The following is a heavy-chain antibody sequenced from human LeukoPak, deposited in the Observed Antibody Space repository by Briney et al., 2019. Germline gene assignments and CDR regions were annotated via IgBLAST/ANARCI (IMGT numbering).Heavy chain of an antibody. CDR2: IYYSGST. CDR1: GGSISSGGYY. V-gene: IGHV4-31*03. CDR3: ARGDGVVVPAAIGLSYYYYGMDV. Sequence: SETLSLTCTVSGGSISSGGYYWSWIRQHPGKGLEWIGYIYYSGSTYYNPSLKSRVTISVDTSKNQFSLKLSSVPAADTAVYYCARGDGVVVPAAIGLSYYYYGMDVWGQGTTVTVSS. J-gene: IGHJ6*02. D-gene: IGHD2-2*02.